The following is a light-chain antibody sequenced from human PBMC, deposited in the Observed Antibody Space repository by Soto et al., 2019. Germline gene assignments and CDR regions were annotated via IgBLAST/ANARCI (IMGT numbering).Light chain of an antibody. V-gene: IGKV1-33*01. J-gene: IGKJ4*01. CDR3: QQYDKELT. CDR2: DAS. CDR1: QDISNY. Sequence: DIPMTQSPSSLSASVGDRVTITCQASQDISNYLNWYQQKPGKAPKLLIYDASNLETGVPSRFSGSGSGTDFTFTISSLQPEDIATYYCQQYDKELTFGGGTKVEIK.